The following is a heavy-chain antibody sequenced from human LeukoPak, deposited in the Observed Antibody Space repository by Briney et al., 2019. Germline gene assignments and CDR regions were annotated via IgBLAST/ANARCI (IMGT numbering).Heavy chain of an antibody. CDR2: ISNDGSNN. J-gene: IGHJ3*02. CDR1: GFTFSSYG. Sequence: GGSLRLSCVASGFTFSSYGMHWVRQAPGKGLEWVAVISNDGSNNYYADSVKGRFTISRDNSKNTLYLQMNSLRAEDTAVYYCAKGRGAFDIWGQGTMVTVSS. V-gene: IGHV3-30*18. D-gene: IGHD3-10*01. CDR3: AKGRGAFDI.